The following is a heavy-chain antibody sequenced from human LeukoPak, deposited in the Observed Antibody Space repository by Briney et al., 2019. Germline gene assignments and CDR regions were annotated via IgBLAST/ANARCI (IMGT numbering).Heavy chain of an antibody. V-gene: IGHV4-34*01. CDR2: INHSGST. CDR1: GGSFSGYY. Sequence: SETLSLTCAVYGGSFSGYYWSWIRQPPGKGLEWIGEINHSGSTNYNPSLKSRVTISVDMSKNQFSLKLSSVTAADTAVYYCASRDGDGYNDYWGQGTLVTVSS. CDR3: ASRDGDGYNDY. J-gene: IGHJ4*02. D-gene: IGHD5-24*01.